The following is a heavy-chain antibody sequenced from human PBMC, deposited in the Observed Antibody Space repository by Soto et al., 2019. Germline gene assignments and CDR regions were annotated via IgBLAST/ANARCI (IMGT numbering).Heavy chain of an antibody. V-gene: IGHV1-24*01. CDR2: FDPEDGET. CDR1: GYTLTELS. D-gene: IGHD6-13*01. CDR3: ATDSWAAAGSSLRTYGMDV. J-gene: IGHJ6*02. Sequence: GASVKVSCKVSGYTLTELSMHWVRQAPGKGLERMGGFDPEDGETIYAQKFQGRVTMTEDTSTDTAYMELSSLRSEDTAVYYCATDSWAAAGSSLRTYGMDVWGQGTTVTVSS.